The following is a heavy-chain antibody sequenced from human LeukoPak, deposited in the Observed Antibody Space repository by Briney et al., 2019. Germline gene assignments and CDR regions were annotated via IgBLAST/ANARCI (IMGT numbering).Heavy chain of an antibody. Sequence: GGSLRLSCAVSGFTFSSYWMHWVRHAPGKGLVWVSRISSDGSTTSYADSVKGRFTISRDNAKNTLYLQMNSLRAEDTAVYYCARGERAMIYWGQGTLVTVSS. CDR3: ARGERAMIY. CDR1: GFTFSSYW. CDR2: ISSDGSTT. D-gene: IGHD3-22*01. J-gene: IGHJ4*02. V-gene: IGHV3-74*01.